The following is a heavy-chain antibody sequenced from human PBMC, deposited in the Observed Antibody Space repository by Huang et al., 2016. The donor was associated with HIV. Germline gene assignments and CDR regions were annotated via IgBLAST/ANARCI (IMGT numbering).Heavy chain of an antibody. CDR1: GGSISSGSYY. CDR3: ARHRYCTGGSCYSGNNWFDP. D-gene: IGHD2-15*01. J-gene: IGHJ5*02. CDR2: IYYSGST. Sequence: QLQLQRSGPGLVKPSETLSLTCTVFGGSISSGSYYWGWIRQPPGKGLGGIGSIYYSGSTYYTPPPTLKVRVTISVDTSKKQFSLRLISVTAADTAVYYCARHRYCTGGSCYSGNNWFDPWGQGTLVTVSS. V-gene: IGHV4-39*01.